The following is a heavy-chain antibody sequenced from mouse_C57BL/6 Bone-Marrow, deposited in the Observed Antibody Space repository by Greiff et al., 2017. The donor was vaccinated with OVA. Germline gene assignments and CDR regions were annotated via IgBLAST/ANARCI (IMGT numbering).Heavy chain of an antibody. CDR3: ARKRITTVVATQDAMDY. CDR1: GYTFTSYW. D-gene: IGHD1-1*01. CDR2: IDPNSGGT. Sequence: QVQLKQSGAELVKPGASVKLSCKASGYTFTSYWMHWVKQRPGRGLEWIGRIDPNSGGTKYNEKFKSKATLTVDKPSSTAYMQLSSLTSEDSAVYYCARKRITTVVATQDAMDYWGQGTSVTVSS. V-gene: IGHV1-72*01. J-gene: IGHJ4*01.